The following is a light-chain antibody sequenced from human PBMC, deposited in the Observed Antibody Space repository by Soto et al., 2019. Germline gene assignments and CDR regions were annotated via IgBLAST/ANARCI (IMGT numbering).Light chain of an antibody. V-gene: IGLV2-14*01. CDR3: SSYTSTSTL. J-gene: IGLJ1*01. CDR1: SSDVGGYKY. Sequence: QSVLTQPASVSGSPGQSITISCTGTSSDVGGYKYVSWYQLHPGTDPKLVIYDVTNRPSGVSNRFSGSKSGNTASLTISGLQAEDEADYFCSSYTSTSTLFGTGTKVTVL. CDR2: DVT.